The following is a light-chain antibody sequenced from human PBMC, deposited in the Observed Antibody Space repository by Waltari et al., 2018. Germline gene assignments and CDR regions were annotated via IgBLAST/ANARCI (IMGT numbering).Light chain of an antibody. Sequence: QSVLTQPPSVSAAPAQKVTISCPGISSNIRNFYVSWYQQFPGTAPKLLIFDNDTRPSGTPDRFSGSKSGASATLGITGLQTGDEADYYCGTWDGGLNAVVFGGGTKLTVL. V-gene: IGLV1-51*01. J-gene: IGLJ2*01. CDR3: GTWDGGLNAVV. CDR2: DND. CDR1: SSNIRNFY.